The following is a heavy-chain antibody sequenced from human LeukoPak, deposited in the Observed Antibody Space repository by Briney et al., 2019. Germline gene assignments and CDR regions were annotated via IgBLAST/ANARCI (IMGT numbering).Heavy chain of an antibody. V-gene: IGHV3-30*02. CDR2: IRYDESNK. Sequence: GGSLRLSCAASGFTFSSYGMHWVRQAPGKGLEWVAFIRYDESNKYYADSVKGRFTISRDNSKNTLYLQMNSLRAEDTAVYYCAKGEGVLRFLEWVFDIWGQGTMVTVSS. D-gene: IGHD3-3*01. CDR1: GFTFSSYG. J-gene: IGHJ3*02. CDR3: AKGEGVLRFLEWVFDI.